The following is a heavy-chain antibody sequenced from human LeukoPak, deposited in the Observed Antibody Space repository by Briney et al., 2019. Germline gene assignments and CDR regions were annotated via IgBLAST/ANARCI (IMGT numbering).Heavy chain of an antibody. CDR1: GYSISSSNW. J-gene: IGHJ4*02. CDR2: IYYSGSI. Sequence: PSETLSLTCAVSGYSISSSNWWGWIRQPPGKGLEWIGYIYYSGSIYYNPSLKSRVTMSVDTSKNRFSLKLSSVTAVDTAVYYCAITPQNSSGWSDYWGQGTLVTVSS. V-gene: IGHV4-28*05. D-gene: IGHD6-19*01. CDR3: AITPQNSSGWSDY.